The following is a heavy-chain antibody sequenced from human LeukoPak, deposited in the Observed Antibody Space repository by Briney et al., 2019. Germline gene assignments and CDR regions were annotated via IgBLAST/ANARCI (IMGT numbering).Heavy chain of an antibody. CDR3: TTDTSSGYSSSWYGIDWFDP. V-gene: IGHV3-15*01. CDR2: IKSKTDGGTT. J-gene: IGHJ5*02. CDR1: GFTFSNAW. D-gene: IGHD6-13*01. Sequence: PGGSLRLSCAASGFTFSNAWMSWVRQAPGKGLEWVGRIKSKTDGGTTDYAAPVKGRFTISRDDSKNTLYLQMNSLKTEDTAVYYCTTDTSSGYSSSWYGIDWFDPWGQGTLSPSPQ.